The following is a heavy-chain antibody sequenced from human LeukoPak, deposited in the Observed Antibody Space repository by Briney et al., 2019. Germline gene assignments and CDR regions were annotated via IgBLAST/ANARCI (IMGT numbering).Heavy chain of an antibody. CDR3: TGGSTGYSSTTH. J-gene: IGHJ4*02. V-gene: IGHV3-73*01. CDR1: GFTFSGSA. CDR2: IRSKSNNYAT. Sequence: GGSLRLSCAASGFTFSGSAMHWVRQAPGKGLEWVGRIRSKSNNYATAYAASVKGRFTVSRDDSKNTTYLEMNSLKTEATAVYFCTGGSTGYSSTTHWGQGSLVTGSS. D-gene: IGHD1-26*01.